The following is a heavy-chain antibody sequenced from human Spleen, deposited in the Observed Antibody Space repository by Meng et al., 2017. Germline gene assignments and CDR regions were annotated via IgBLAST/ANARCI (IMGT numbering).Heavy chain of an antibody. CDR3: LRGSGGSV. CDR2: TPHRGSS. Sequence: QPQLQESGPGLVKTSETLSLTCAVSGDSITNHNWWAWVRQPPGKGLEWIGETPHRGSSAYNPSLKSRVSMSIDKSRNQFSLKLTSVTAADTAVYYCLRGSGGSVWGQWTLVTVSS. D-gene: IGHD3-10*01. CDR1: GDSITNHNW. V-gene: IGHV4-4*02. J-gene: IGHJ1*01.